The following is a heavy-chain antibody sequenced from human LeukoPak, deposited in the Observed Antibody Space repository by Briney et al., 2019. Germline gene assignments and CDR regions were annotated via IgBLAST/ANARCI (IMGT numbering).Heavy chain of an antibody. J-gene: IGHJ5*02. CDR1: GFTFSDYY. Sequence: GGSLRLSCATSGFTFSDYYMSWLRQAPGKGLEWVSYISSSGSTIYYADSVKGRFTISRDNAKNSLYLQMNSLRAEDTAVYYCARDLLDYYGSGSYYTTPATPWGQGTLVTVSS. V-gene: IGHV3-11*04. CDR3: ARDLLDYYGSGSYYTTPATP. D-gene: IGHD3-10*01. CDR2: ISSSGSTI.